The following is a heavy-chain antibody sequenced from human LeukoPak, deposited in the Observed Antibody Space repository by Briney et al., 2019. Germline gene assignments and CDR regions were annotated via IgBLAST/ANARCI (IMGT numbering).Heavy chain of an antibody. J-gene: IGHJ4*02. CDR1: GGSFSGYY. Sequence: SETLSLTCAVYGGSFSGYYWSWIRQPPGKGLEWIGYIYYSGTTHYNPSLKSRVTISVDTSKNQFSLKLTSVTAADTAVYYCARVGYYDFHGDYWGQGTLVTVSS. V-gene: IGHV4-34*01. CDR3: ARVGYYDFHGDY. D-gene: IGHD3-3*01. CDR2: IYYSGTT.